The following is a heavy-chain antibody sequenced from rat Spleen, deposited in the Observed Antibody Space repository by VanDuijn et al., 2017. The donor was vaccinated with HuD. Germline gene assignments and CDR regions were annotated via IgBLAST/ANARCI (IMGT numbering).Heavy chain of an antibody. Sequence: EVQLVESGGGLVQPGRSMKLSCAASGFTFSNYGMAWVRQAPTKGLAWVAYISYDGGRTYYRDSVKGRFTISRDNAKSTLYLQMDSLRSEDTDTYYCTTERYPPFAYWGQGTLVTVSS. V-gene: IGHV5-20*01. CDR2: ISYDGGRT. J-gene: IGHJ3*01. CDR3: TTERYPPFAY. D-gene: IGHD1-5*01. CDR1: GFTFSNYG.